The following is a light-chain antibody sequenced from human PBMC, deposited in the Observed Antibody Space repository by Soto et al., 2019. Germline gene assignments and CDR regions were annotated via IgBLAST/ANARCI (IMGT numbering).Light chain of an antibody. Sequence: QSALTQPASVSGSPGQSITISCTATNADVGGYNYIAWYQQHPGKAPKLIIFEVSNRPAGVSNRFSGSKSGDTASLTISGLQAEDEAHYYCNSYTTSNTGVFGGGTKLTVL. V-gene: IGLV2-14*01. J-gene: IGLJ3*02. CDR1: NADVGGYNY. CDR2: EVS. CDR3: NSYTTSNTGV.